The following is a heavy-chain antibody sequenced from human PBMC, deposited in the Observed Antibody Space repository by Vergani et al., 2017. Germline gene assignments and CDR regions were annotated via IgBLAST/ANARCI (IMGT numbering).Heavy chain of an antibody. J-gene: IGHJ2*01. D-gene: IGHD1-26*01. CDR1: GGSISSGDYY. V-gene: IGHV4-30-4*01. Sequence: QVQLQESGPGLVKPSQTLSLTCTVSGGSISSGDYYWSWIRQPPGKGLEWIGYIYYSGSTYYNPSLKSRVTIAVDTSKNQFSLELSSVTAADTAVYYCARVITLVGATRDWYFDLWGRGTLVTVSS. CDR3: ARVITLVGATRDWYFDL. CDR2: IYYSGST.